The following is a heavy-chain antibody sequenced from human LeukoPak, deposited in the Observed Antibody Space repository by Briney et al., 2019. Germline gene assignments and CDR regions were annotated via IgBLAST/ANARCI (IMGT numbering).Heavy chain of an antibody. Sequence: SETLSLTCTVSGGSISSGNYYWSWIRQPAGKGLEWIGLIYTSGSTKYNPSLKSRVNISVDTSKNQFSLKLSSVTAADTAVYYCARTPGGYSAYYNYYYSYMDVWGIGTTVTVSS. CDR3: ARTPGGYSAYYNYYYSYMDV. V-gene: IGHV4-61*02. D-gene: IGHD5-12*01. CDR1: GGSISSGNYY. J-gene: IGHJ6*03. CDR2: IYTSGST.